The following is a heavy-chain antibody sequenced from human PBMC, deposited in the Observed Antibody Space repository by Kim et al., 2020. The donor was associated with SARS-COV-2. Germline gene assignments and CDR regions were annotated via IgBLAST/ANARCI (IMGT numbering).Heavy chain of an antibody. CDR3: ARDRRYDDTSGRFDY. V-gene: IGHV3-30*07. Sequence: DYGRGRFTVSRDNTKNTLNLQMNSLKPEDTALYYCARDRRYDDTSGRFDYWGQRTLVTVSS. D-gene: IGHD3-22*01. J-gene: IGHJ4*02.